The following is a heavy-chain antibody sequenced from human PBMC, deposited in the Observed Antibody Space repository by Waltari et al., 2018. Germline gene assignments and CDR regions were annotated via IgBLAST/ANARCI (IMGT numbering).Heavy chain of an antibody. CDR1: GFTINNYA. CDR3: AKDLGYQYESSGYDY. D-gene: IGHD3-22*01. V-gene: IGHV3-23*01. J-gene: IGHJ4*02. Sequence: EVQLLESGGGLVQPGGSLRLSCAASGFTINNYAMSWVRQAPGKGLERVAASSSSGGGTVWADSVKGRFTITRDNSKNTLILQMNSLSAEDTAVYYCAKDLGYQYESSGYDYWGQGTLVTVSS. CDR2: SSSSGGGT.